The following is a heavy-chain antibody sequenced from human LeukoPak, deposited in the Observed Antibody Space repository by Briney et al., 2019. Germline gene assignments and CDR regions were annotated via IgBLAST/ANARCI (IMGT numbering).Heavy chain of an antibody. Sequence: ASVKVSCKASGYTFTSYDINWVRQATGQGLEWMGWMNPNSGNTGYAQKFQGRVTMTRNTSISTAYMELSSLRSEDTAVYYCARFPNYDFWSGYYSVDYWAREPWSPSPQ. J-gene: IGHJ4*02. V-gene: IGHV1-8*01. CDR1: GYTFTSYD. CDR3: ARFPNYDFWSGYYSVDY. D-gene: IGHD3-3*01. CDR2: MNPNSGNT.